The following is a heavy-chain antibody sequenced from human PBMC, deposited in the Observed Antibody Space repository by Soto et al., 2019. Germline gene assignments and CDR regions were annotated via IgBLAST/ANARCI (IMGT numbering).Heavy chain of an antibody. Sequence: SETLSLTCAVSGGSISSYYWSWIRQPDGKGLEWIGRIYTSGSTNYNPSLNRRGPMSVDTSKNQFSLKLSSVTVADTAVYYCVRNQYYDCWSGYETGLSDYGMDVWGQGTPVTVSS. CDR2: IYTSGST. V-gene: IGHV4-4*07. J-gene: IGHJ6*02. CDR3: VRNQYYDCWSGYETGLSDYGMDV. CDR1: GGSISSYY. D-gene: IGHD3-3*01.